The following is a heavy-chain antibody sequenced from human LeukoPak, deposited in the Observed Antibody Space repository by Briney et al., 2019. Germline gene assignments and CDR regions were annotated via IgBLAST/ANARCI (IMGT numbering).Heavy chain of an antibody. D-gene: IGHD3-10*01. J-gene: IGHJ3*02. CDR3: ASRVSYPFEDI. Sequence: SETLSLTCTVSGGSVSSGGYFWSWIRQHPGKGLEWIGYIYYSGSTYYNPSLKSRVTISVDRSKNQFSLKLSSVTAADTAVYYCASRVSYPFEDIWGQGTMVTVSS. CDR2: IYYSGST. V-gene: IGHV4-31*03. CDR1: GGSVSSGGYF.